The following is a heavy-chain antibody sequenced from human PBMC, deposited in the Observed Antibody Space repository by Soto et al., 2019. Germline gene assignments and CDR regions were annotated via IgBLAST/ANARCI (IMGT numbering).Heavy chain of an antibody. CDR1: GYTLTELS. J-gene: IGHJ5*02. Sequence: ASVKVSCTVSGYTLTELSRHWVRHAPGKGLEWMGGFDPEDGETIYAQKFQGGVTMTEDTSTDTAYMELSSLRSEDTAVYYCATGVVVAAGNWFDPWGQGTLVTVSS. D-gene: IGHD2-15*01. CDR2: FDPEDGET. V-gene: IGHV1-24*01. CDR3: ATGVVVAAGNWFDP.